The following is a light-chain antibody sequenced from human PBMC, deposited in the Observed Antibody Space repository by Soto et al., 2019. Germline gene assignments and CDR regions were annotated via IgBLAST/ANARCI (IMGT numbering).Light chain of an antibody. V-gene: IGLV2-23*02. Sequence: QSALTQPASVSGSPGQSITISCTGTSSDVGSHNLVSWYQQHPGQAPKLMIYEVSKRPLGLSTRFSASKSGNTASLTISGLQAEDEADDYCCSYGGSRAVFGGGTQLTVL. CDR1: SSDVGSHNL. J-gene: IGLJ7*01. CDR2: EVS. CDR3: CSYGGSRAV.